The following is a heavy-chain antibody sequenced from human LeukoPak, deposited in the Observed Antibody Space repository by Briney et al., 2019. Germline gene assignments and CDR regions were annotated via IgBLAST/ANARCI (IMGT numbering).Heavy chain of an antibody. J-gene: IGHJ4*02. CDR1: GFTFSSYE. CDR3: ARDRGSGYLDY. D-gene: IGHD3-16*01. CDR2: MSSSGSTI. Sequence: GGSLRLSCAASGFTFSSYEMNWVRQAPGKGLEWVSYMSSSGSTIYYADSVKGRFTISRDNAKNSLDLQMNSLRAEDTAVYYCARDRGSGYLDYWAREPWSPSPQ. V-gene: IGHV3-48*03.